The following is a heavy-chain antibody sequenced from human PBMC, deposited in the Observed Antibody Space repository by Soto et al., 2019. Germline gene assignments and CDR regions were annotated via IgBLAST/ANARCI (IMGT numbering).Heavy chain of an antibody. CDR3: ARVRYCTNGVCYRFDY. Sequence: GGSLRLSCAASGFTFSSYAMHWVRQAPGKGLEWVAVISYDGSNKYYADSVKGRFTISRDNSKNTLYLQMNSLRAEDTAVYYCARVRYCTNGVCYRFDYWGQGTLVTVS. V-gene: IGHV3-30-3*01. CDR2: ISYDGSNK. J-gene: IGHJ4*02. CDR1: GFTFSSYA. D-gene: IGHD2-8*01.